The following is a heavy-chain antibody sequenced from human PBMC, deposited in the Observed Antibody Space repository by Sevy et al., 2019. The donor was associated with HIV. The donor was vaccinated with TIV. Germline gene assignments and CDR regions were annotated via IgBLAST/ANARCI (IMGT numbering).Heavy chain of an antibody. CDR2: IYYSGST. V-gene: IGHV4-39*01. J-gene: IGHJ4*02. Sequence: SETLSLTCTVSGGSISSSSYYWGWIRQPPGKGLEWIGSIYYSGSTYYNPSLKSRVTISVDTSKNQFSLKLSSVTAADTAVYYWARHSSPQWELHPNFDYWGQGTLVTVSS. CDR1: GGSISSSSYY. D-gene: IGHD1-26*01. CDR3: ARHSSPQWELHPNFDY.